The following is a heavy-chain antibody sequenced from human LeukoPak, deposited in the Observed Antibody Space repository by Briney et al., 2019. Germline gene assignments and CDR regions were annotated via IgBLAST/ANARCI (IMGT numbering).Heavy chain of an antibody. D-gene: IGHD3-22*01. CDR2: INHSGST. V-gene: IGHV4-34*01. Sequence: SETLSLTCAVYGGSFSGYYWSWIRQPPGKGLEWIGEINHSGSTNYNPSLKSRVTISVDTSKNQFSLNLSSVTAADTAVYYCARIKTAAYYDSSGYYGRSHAFDIWGQGTMVTVSS. CDR3: ARIKTAAYYDSSGYYGRSHAFDI. J-gene: IGHJ3*02. CDR1: GGSFSGYY.